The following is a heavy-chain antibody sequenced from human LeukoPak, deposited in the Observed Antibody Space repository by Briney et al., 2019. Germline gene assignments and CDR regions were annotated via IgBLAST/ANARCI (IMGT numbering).Heavy chain of an antibody. V-gene: IGHV3-23*01. J-gene: IGHJ4*02. D-gene: IGHD2-2*01. CDR1: GFPFSSYA. CDR3: AKRYCSSTSCYYDY. Sequence: PGGSLKLSCAASGFPFSSYAMSWVRQAPGKGLEWVSAISGSGGSTYYADSVKGRFTISRDNSKNTLYLQMNSLRAEDTAVYYCAKRYCSSTSCYYDYWGQGTLVTVSS. CDR2: ISGSGGST.